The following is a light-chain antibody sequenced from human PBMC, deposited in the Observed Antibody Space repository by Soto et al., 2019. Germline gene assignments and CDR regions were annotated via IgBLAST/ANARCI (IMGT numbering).Light chain of an antibody. V-gene: IGLV4-69*01. CDR3: QTWGTGLLV. CDR2: LNSDGSH. J-gene: IGLJ3*02. Sequence: QLVLTQSPSASASLGASVKLTCTLSSGHSSYAIAWHQQQPEKGPRYLMKLNSDGSHSKGDGIPDRFSGSSSGAERYLTISXXQSEDEADYYCQTWGTGLLVFGGGTKLTVL. CDR1: SGHSSYA.